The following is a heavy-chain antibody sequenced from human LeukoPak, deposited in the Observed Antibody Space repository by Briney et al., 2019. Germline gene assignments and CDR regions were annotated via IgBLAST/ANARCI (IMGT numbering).Heavy chain of an antibody. CDR1: GDSISSYY. D-gene: IGHD3-16*01. CDR3: ARGGGTLHYMDV. J-gene: IGHJ6*03. CDR2: IFTSGST. V-gene: IGHV4-4*07. Sequence: SETLSLTRNVSGDSISSYYWTWIRQPAGKGLQWIGRIFTSGSTSYNPSLKSRLTISLDMSKNQFSLKLTSVTAADTAVYFCARGGGTLHYMDVWGKGTTVTISS.